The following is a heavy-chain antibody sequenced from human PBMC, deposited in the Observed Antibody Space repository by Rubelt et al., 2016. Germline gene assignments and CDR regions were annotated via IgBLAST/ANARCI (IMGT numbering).Heavy chain of an antibody. CDR3: ARESGIGGSYSHDAFDI. V-gene: IGHV1-46*01. D-gene: IGHD1-26*01. CDR1: GYTFTSYY. Sequence: QVQLVQSGTEVKKPGASVKVSCKASGYTFTSYYMHWVRQAPGQGLEWVGIINPSGGSTSYAQKVQGRVTMTRDTSASTAYMELSSLRSEDTAVYYCARESGIGGSYSHDAFDIWGQGTMVTVSS. J-gene: IGHJ3*02. CDR2: INPSGGST.